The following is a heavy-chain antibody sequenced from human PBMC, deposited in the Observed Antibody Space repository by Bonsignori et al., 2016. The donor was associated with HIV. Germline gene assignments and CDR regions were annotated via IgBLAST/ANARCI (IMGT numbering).Heavy chain of an antibody. J-gene: IGHJ3*02. D-gene: IGHD7-27*01. V-gene: IGHV3-11*01. CDR2: ISSSGSTI. CDR3: ARFPQLGMGYDAFDI. Sequence: WIRQPPGKGLEWVSYISSSGSTIYYADSVKGRFTISRDNAKNSLYLQMNSLRAEDTAVYYCARFPQLGMGYDAFDIWGQGTMVTVSS.